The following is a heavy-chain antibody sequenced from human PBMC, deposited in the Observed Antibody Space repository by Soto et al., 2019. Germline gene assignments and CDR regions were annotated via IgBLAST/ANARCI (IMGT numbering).Heavy chain of an antibody. V-gene: IGHV1-46*01. J-gene: IGHJ4*02. Sequence: ASVKVSCKASGYTFTSYYMHWARQAPGQGLEWMGIINTSGGTTSYAQKFQGRVTMTRDTSTSTVNMELSSLRSDDTAVYYCARVRSITFGEFYYFDYWGQGTLVTVS. D-gene: IGHD3-10*01. CDR1: GYTFTSYY. CDR3: ARVRSITFGEFYYFDY. CDR2: INTSGGTT.